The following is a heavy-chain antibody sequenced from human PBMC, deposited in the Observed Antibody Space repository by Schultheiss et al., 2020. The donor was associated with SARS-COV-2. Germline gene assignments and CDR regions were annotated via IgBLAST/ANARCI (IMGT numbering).Heavy chain of an antibody. CDR2: VYSSGSA. CDR3: ARGFGDYSSSRLDY. V-gene: IGHV3-66*02. J-gene: IGHJ4*02. Sequence: GGSLRLSCAASGFTFRDYYMSWVRQAPGKGLEWVSVVYSSGSAYYADSVKGRFTISRDNSKNTLYLQMNSLRTEDTAVYHCARGFGDYSSSRLDYWGQGTLVTVSS. CDR1: GFTFRDYY. D-gene: IGHD6-13*01.